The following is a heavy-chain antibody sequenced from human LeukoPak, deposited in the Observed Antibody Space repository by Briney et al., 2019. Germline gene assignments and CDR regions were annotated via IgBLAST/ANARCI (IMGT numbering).Heavy chain of an antibody. V-gene: IGHV3-7*01. CDR2: IKQDGSEK. Sequence: GGSLRLSCAASGFTFSDYWMSWVRQAPGRGLEWVANIKQDGSEKYYVDSVKGRFTIFRDNAKRSLYLQMSSLRAEDTAVYYCARYCSSTSCSLPFDSWGQGTLVTVSS. CDR1: GFTFSDYW. CDR3: ARYCSSTSCSLPFDS. J-gene: IGHJ5*01. D-gene: IGHD2-2*01.